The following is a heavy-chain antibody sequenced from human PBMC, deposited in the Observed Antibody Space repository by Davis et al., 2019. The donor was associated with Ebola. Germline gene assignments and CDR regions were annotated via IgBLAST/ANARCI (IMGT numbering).Heavy chain of an antibody. CDR3: ARADNHVSWNVWWFDP. Sequence: MPSETLSLTCAVYGGSFSGYYWSWIRQPPGKGLEWIGEINHSGSTNYNPSLKSRVTISVDTSKNQISLKLSSVTAADTALYYCARADNHVSWNVWWFDPWGHGTLVTVSS. J-gene: IGHJ5*02. CDR2: INHSGST. V-gene: IGHV4-34*01. CDR1: GGSFSGYY. D-gene: IGHD3-16*01.